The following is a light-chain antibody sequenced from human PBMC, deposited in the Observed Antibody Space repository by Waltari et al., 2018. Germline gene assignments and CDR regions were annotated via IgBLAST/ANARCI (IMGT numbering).Light chain of an antibody. CDR1: VLAKKY. V-gene: IGLV3-27*01. Sequence: SYELTQPSSVSVSPGQTARITCSGDVLAKKYVRWFQQKPGQAPVLVIYKDSERPSGIPDRISGSTSGTTVTLTISGAQVEDEADYYCYCAADSNFRVFGGGTRLTVL. J-gene: IGLJ2*01. CDR2: KDS. CDR3: YCAADSNFRV.